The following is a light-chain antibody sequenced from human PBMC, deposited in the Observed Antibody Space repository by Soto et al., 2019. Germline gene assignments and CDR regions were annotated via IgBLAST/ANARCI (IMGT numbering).Light chain of an antibody. J-gene: IGLJ2*01. CDR3: SSYAGSKV. Sequence: QSALTQPPSASGSPGQSVTISCTGTSSDVGGNNYVSWYQQHPGKAPKLMIYEVSKRPSGVPDRFSGSKSGNTASLTVSGLQAEDEADYYCSSYAGSKVFGGGTQLTVL. CDR1: SSDVGGNNY. CDR2: EVS. V-gene: IGLV2-8*01.